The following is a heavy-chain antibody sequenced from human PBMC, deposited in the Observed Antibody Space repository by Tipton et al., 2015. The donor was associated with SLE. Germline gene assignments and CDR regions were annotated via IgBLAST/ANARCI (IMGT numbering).Heavy chain of an antibody. J-gene: IGHJ5*02. CDR2: IYYSGST. V-gene: IGHV4-59*01. D-gene: IGHD3-22*01. CDR3: TRYYDSSGLPWFDP. CDR1: GGSIGSYY. Sequence: TLSLTCTVSGGSIGSYYWSWIRQPPGKGLEWIGYIYYSGSTNYNPSLKSRVTISVDTSKNQFSLKLSSVTAADTAVYYCTRYYDSSGLPWFDPWGQGTLVTVSS.